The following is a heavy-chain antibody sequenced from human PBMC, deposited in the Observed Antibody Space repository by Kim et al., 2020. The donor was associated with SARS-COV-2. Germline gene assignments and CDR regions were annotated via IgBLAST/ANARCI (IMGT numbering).Heavy chain of an antibody. V-gene: IGHV1-8*01. D-gene: IGHD3-3*01. J-gene: IGHJ6*02. Sequence: ASVKVSCKASGYTFTSYDINWVRQATGQGLEWMGWMNPNSGNTGYAQKFQGRVTMTRNTSISTAYMELSSLRSEDTAVYYCARALMESGDFWSGYYIGYYYYGMDVWGQGTTVTVSS. CDR1: GYTFTSYD. CDR2: MNPNSGNT. CDR3: ARALMESGDFWSGYYIGYYYYGMDV.